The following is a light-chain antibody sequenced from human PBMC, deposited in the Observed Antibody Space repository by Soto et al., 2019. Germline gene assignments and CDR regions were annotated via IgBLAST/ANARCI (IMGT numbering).Light chain of an antibody. CDR2: DAS. CDR3: HQRTKWPRT. J-gene: IGKJ2*01. Sequence: EVVLTQSPATLSLSPGERATLSCRASQSVGSYLAWYQQKPGQATRLLIYDASNSATGIPARFSGSGSGTDFSLTISSLEPEDFAVYYCHQRTKWPRTFGQGTRLEIK. V-gene: IGKV3-11*01. CDR1: QSVGSY.